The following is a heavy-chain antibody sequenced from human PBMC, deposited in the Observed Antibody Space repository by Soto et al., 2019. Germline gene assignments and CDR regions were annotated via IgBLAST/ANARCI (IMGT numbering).Heavy chain of an antibody. CDR3: ARGRIQLWPPYGMDV. V-gene: IGHV3-30-3*01. CDR2: MSYDGSNK. CDR1: GFTFSSYA. Sequence: GGSLRLSCAASGFTFSSYAVHWVRQAPGKGLEWVAVMSYDGSNKYYADSVKGRFTISRDNSKNTLYLQMNSLRAEDTAVYYCARGRIQLWPPYGMDVWGQGTTVTVSS. J-gene: IGHJ6*02. D-gene: IGHD5-18*01.